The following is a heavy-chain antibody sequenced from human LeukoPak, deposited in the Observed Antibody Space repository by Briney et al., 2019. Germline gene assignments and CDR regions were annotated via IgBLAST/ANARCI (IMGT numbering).Heavy chain of an antibody. CDR3: ASDSSGWYPNY. D-gene: IGHD6-19*01. CDR1: GYTFTSYA. CDR2: IIPVFGTA. Sequence: ASVTVSCKASGYTFTSYAISWVRQAPGQGLEWMGGIIPVFGTANYAQKFQGRVTITADESTSTAYMELSSLRSEDTAVYYCASDSSGWYPNYWGQGTLVTVSS. V-gene: IGHV1-69*13. J-gene: IGHJ4*02.